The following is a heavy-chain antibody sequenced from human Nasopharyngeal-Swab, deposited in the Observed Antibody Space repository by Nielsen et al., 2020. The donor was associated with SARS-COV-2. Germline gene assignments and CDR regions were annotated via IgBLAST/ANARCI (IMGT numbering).Heavy chain of an antibody. J-gene: IGHJ5*02. Sequence: WVRQAPGQGLEWMGGIIPIFGTANYAQKFQGRVTITADKSTSTAYMELSSLRSEDTAVYYCARDRIVGATSAFDPWGQGTLVTVSS. V-gene: IGHV1-69*06. CDR3: ARDRIVGATSAFDP. D-gene: IGHD1-26*01. CDR2: IIPIFGTA.